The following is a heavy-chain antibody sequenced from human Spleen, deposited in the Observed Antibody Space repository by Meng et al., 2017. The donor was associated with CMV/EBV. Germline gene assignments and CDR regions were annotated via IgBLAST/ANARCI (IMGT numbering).Heavy chain of an antibody. CDR3: AKDARSSTRYLGYAMDV. J-gene: IGHJ6*02. CDR1: GFTFSSYW. Sequence: GGSLRLSCAASGFTFSSYWMHWVRQVPGKGLVWVSVISDSGGSTYYTDSVKGRFTISRDNSKNTLHLQMNRLRAEDTAVYYCAKDARSSTRYLGYAMDVWGLGTTVTVSS. CDR2: ISDSGGST. D-gene: IGHD1-26*01. V-gene: IGHV3-23*01.